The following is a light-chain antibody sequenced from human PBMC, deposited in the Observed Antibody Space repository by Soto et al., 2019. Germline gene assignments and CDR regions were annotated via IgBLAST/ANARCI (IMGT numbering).Light chain of an antibody. Sequence: EIVMTQSPATLSVSRGERATLSCRASQSVSSNLAWYQQKPGQAPRLLIYGASTRATGIPARFSGSGSGTDFTLTISSLQSGDFAVYYCQQYNNWPFTFGQGTKVDIK. CDR2: GAS. J-gene: IGKJ3*01. CDR3: QQYNNWPFT. V-gene: IGKV3-15*01. CDR1: QSVSSN.